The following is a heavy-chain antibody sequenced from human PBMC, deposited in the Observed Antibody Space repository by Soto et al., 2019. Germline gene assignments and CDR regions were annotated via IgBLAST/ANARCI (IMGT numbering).Heavy chain of an antibody. CDR2: IDANGGT. CDR1: GFTFSSHA. V-gene: IGHV3-23*01. J-gene: IGHJ4*02. CDR3: ARTLNQCTPTRCYEQSDY. Sequence: GGSLRLSCAASGFTFSSHAMSWVRQAPDKGLEWVSAIDANGGTYYADSVKGRFTISRDNSRNTLSLQMNSLRVEDTAVYFCARTLNQCTPTRCYEQSDYWGQGTLVTVSS. D-gene: IGHD2-2*01.